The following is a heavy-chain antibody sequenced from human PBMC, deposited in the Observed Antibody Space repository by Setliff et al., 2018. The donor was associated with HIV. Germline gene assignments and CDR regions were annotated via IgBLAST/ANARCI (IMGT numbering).Heavy chain of an antibody. CDR2: ISAYNGNT. D-gene: IGHD3-3*01. Sequence: ASVKVSCKASGYTFTSYAMHWVRQAPGQRLEWMGWISAYNGNTSYAQKLQGRVTMTTDTSTSTAYMELRSLRSDDTAVYYCARGYYNFWSGYYDSRFPNPIDAFDIWGQGTMVTVSS. V-gene: IGHV1-18*01. CDR1: GYTFTSYA. CDR3: ARGYYNFWSGYYDSRFPNPIDAFDI. J-gene: IGHJ3*02.